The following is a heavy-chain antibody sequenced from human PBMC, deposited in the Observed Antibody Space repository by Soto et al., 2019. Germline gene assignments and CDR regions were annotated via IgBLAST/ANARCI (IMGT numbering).Heavy chain of an antibody. CDR3: ASAPVAVAGTHYYGMDV. V-gene: IGHV1-3*01. CDR2: INAGNGNT. J-gene: IGHJ6*02. Sequence: ASVKVSCKASGYTFTSYAMHWVRQAPGQRLEWMGWINAGNGNTKYSQKFQGRVTITRDTSASTAYMELSSLRSEDTAVYYCASAPVAVAGTHYYGMDVWGQGTTVTGSS. D-gene: IGHD6-19*01. CDR1: GYTFTSYA.